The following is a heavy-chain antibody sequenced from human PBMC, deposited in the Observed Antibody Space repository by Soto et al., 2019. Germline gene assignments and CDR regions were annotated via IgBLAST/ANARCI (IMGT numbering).Heavy chain of an antibody. D-gene: IGHD3-10*01. J-gene: IGHJ6*02. V-gene: IGHV1-18*01. CDR1: GYTFTSYG. CDR2: ISAYNGNT. CDR3: ARERHYSPYYYYYYGMDV. Sequence: GASVKVSCKASGYTFTSYGISWVRQAPGRGLEWMGWISAYNGNTNYAQKLQGRVTMTTDTSTSTAYMELRSLRSDDTAVYYCARERHYSPYYYYYYGMDVWGQGTTVTVSS.